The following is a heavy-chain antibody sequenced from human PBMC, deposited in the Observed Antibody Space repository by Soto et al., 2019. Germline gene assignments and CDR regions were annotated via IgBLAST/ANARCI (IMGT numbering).Heavy chain of an antibody. V-gene: IGHV3-30*18. CDR2: VSYDGSNK. D-gene: IGHD1-26*01. CDR1: GFTFSSYG. J-gene: IGHJ5*02. CDR3: AKGLGDAYTGGYSNDWFDP. Sequence: QVQVVESGGGVVQPGRSLRLSCAVSGFTFSSYGMHWVRQAPGKGLEWVAVVSYDGSNKYYADSVKGRFTISRDNSKNXLXXQMTRPRGEDTAVYYCAKGLGDAYTGGYSNDWFDPWGQGTPVTVSS.